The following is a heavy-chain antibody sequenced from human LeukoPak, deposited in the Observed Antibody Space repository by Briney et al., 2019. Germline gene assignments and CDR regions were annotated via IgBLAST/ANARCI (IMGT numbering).Heavy chain of an antibody. CDR1: GFTVSSKY. V-gene: IGHV3-66*01. J-gene: IGHJ3*02. CDR2: MYSGGST. CDR3: ASLIVATDLGVDAFDI. Sequence: PAGGSLRLSCVASGFTVSSKYMTWVRQTPGKGLEWVSVMYSGGSTFYADSVEGGFTISRDNSKNTLYLQMNSLRAEDTAVYYCASLIVATDLGVDAFDIWGQGTMVSVSS. D-gene: IGHD3-22*01.